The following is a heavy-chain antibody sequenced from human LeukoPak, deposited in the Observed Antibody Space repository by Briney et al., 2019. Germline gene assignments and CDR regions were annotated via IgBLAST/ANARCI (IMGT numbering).Heavy chain of an antibody. CDR3: FFGVAAAGTLKGLYFDY. Sequence: ASVKVSCKASGGTFSSYAISWVRQAPGQGLEWMGGIIPIFGTANYAQKFQGRVTITTDESTSTAYMELSSLRSEDTAVYYCFFGVAAAGTLKGLYFDYWGKETLVTVS. CDR2: IIPIFGTA. CDR1: GGTFSSYA. D-gene: IGHD6-13*01. V-gene: IGHV1-69*05. J-gene: IGHJ4*02.